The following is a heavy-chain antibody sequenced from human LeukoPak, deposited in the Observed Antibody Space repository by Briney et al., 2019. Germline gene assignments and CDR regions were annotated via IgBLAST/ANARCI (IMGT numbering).Heavy chain of an antibody. J-gene: IGHJ1*01. Sequence: GGSLRLSCAASGFTFSSYGMHWVRQAPGKGLEWVAFIRYDGSNKYYADSVKGRFTISRDNSKNTLYLQMNSLRAKDTALYYCAQGYDFWSGSEYFQHWGQGTLVTVSS. D-gene: IGHD3-3*01. V-gene: IGHV3-30*02. CDR1: GFTFSSYG. CDR3: AQGYDFWSGSEYFQH. CDR2: IRYDGSNK.